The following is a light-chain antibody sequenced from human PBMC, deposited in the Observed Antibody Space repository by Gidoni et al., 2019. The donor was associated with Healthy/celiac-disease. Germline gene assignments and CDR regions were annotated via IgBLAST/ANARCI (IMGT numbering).Light chain of an antibody. V-gene: IGKV2-28*01. J-gene: IGKJ1*01. CDR2: LGS. CDR3: MQALQTPWK. CDR1: QSLLHSNGYNY. Sequence: DIVMTQSPLSLPVTPGEPASISCRSSQSLLHSNGYNYLDWYLQKPGQSPQLLIYLGSNRASGVPDRFSGSGSGTDFTLKISRVEAEDVGVYYCMQALQTPWKFXQGTKVEIK.